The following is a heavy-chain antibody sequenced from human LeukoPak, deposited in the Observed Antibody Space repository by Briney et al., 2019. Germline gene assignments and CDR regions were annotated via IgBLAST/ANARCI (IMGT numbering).Heavy chain of an antibody. J-gene: IGHJ6*03. D-gene: IGHD3-9*01. CDR1: GGTFSSYA. CDR2: IIPIFGTA. V-gene: IGHV1-69*05. Sequence: SVTVSCKASGGTFSSYAISWVRQPPGQGLEGMGGIIPIFGTANYAQKFQGRVTITTDESTSSAYMELSSLRSEDTAVYYCARVRGQTDILTGYYWDYYMDVWGKGTTVTVSS. CDR3: ARVRGQTDILTGYYWDYYMDV.